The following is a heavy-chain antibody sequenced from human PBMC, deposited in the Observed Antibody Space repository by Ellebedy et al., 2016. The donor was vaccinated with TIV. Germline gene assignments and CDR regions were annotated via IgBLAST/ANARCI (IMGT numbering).Heavy chain of an antibody. D-gene: IGHD4-17*01. Sequence: GESLKISCTASGFTLSNYWMTWVRQAPGRGLEWVANINEDGTKKHFVDSVRGRFTISRDDAETSLFLQMNSLGAEDAAVYYCAGAIYGASYLWGRGTLVTVSS. J-gene: IGHJ2*01. CDR1: GFTLSNYW. CDR2: INEDGTKK. CDR3: AGAIYGASYL. V-gene: IGHV3-7*01.